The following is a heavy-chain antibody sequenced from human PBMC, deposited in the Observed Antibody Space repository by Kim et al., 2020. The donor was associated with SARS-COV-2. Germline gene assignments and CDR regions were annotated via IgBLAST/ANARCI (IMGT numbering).Heavy chain of an antibody. CDR2: INHSGST. J-gene: IGHJ6*02. CDR3: ARERYSGYAIYYYYGMDV. CDR1: GGSFSGYY. V-gene: IGHV4-34*01. Sequence: SETLSLTCAVYGGSFSGYYWIWIRQPPGKGLEWIGEINHSGSTNYNPSLKSRVTISVDTSKNQFSLKLSSVTAADTAVYYFARERYSGYAIYYYYGMDVWGQGTTVTVSS. D-gene: IGHD5-12*01.